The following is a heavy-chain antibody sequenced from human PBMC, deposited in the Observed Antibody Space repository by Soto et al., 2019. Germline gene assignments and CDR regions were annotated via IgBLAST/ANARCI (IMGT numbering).Heavy chain of an antibody. Sequence: QVLLQESGPGLVKPSGTLSLTCTLSGGSTKFYYWSWIRQSPGKGLEWIGYVYHSGTTNYNPSLKSRVTISIETSKNQCSLELNSITAADAAVYYCARMNGDDGWVDPWGQGTLVTGSS. CDR2: VYHSGTT. CDR3: ARMNGDDGWVDP. CDR1: GGSTKFYY. V-gene: IGHV4-59*01. D-gene: IGHD4-17*01. J-gene: IGHJ5*02.